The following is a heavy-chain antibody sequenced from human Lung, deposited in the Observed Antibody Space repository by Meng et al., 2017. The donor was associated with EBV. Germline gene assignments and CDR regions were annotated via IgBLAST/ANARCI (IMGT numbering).Heavy chain of an antibody. CDR2: INHSGST. D-gene: IGHD4-17*01. V-gene: IGHV4-34*01. CDR1: GGYFSGYY. J-gene: IGHJ5*02. CDR3: ARRYGASAYNWFDP. Sequence: GVGLLKPLESLPLSCAVYGGYFSGYYWGWNRQPPGKGLEWIGEINHSGSTNYNPSLKSRVTIAVDTSKKQFSLKLGSVTAADTAVYYCARRYGASAYNWFDPWGQGTLVTVSS.